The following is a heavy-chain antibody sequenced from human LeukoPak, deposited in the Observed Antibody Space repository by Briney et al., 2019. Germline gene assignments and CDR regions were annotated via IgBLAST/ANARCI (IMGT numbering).Heavy chain of an antibody. V-gene: IGHV4-61*02. CDR3: AREGYCSSTSCSMDAFDI. CDR1: GGSISSGSYY. D-gene: IGHD2-2*01. Sequence: SETLSLTCTVSGGSISSGSYYWSWIRQPAGKGLEWIGRIYTSGSTNYNPSLKSRVTISVDTSKNQFSLKLSSVTAADTAVYYCAREGYCSSTSCSMDAFDIWGQGTMVTVSS. CDR2: IYTSGST. J-gene: IGHJ3*02.